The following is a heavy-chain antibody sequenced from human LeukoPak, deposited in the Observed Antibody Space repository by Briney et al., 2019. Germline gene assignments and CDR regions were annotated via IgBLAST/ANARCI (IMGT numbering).Heavy chain of an antibody. V-gene: IGHV3-33*06. CDR2: IWYDGSNK. Sequence: QPGGSLRLSCAASGFTFSTYWMSWVRQAPGKGLEWVAVIWYDGSNKYYADSVKGRFTISRANSKNTLYLQMNSLRAEDTAVYYCAKGARWDCSSTSCYPDYWGQGTLVTVSS. CDR1: GFTFSTYW. D-gene: IGHD2-2*01. CDR3: AKGARWDCSSTSCYPDY. J-gene: IGHJ4*02.